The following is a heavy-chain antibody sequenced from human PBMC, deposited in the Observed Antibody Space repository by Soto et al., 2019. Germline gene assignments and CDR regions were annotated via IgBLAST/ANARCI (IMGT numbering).Heavy chain of an antibody. CDR2: ISGSGGST. D-gene: IGHD6-13*01. Sequence: EVQLLESGGGLVQPGGSLRLSCAASGFSFSSDAMSWVRQAPGKGLEWVSAISGSGGSTYYAGSVKGRFTVSRDNSKNTRYLQTNSLRAEDTAVYYCANILSRSSWFFPFDYWGQGTLVTVSS. V-gene: IGHV3-23*01. CDR1: GFSFSSDA. CDR3: ANILSRSSWFFPFDY. J-gene: IGHJ4*02.